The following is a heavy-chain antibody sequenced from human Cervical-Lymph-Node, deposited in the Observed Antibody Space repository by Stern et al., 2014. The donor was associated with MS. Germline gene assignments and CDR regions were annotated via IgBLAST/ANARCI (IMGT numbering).Heavy chain of an antibody. V-gene: IGHV1-69*01. CDR1: GGTFSSSD. Sequence: VQLMESGAEVQKPGSSVKVSCRASGGTFSSSDISWVRQAPGQGLEWMGGIIPIIGTANYAQKYQGRVTITADESTSTAYIELSSLRSEDTAIYYCALGGFGHYFEYWGQGTLVTVSS. J-gene: IGHJ4*02. CDR2: IIPIIGTA. D-gene: IGHD3-10*01. CDR3: ALGGFGHYFEY.